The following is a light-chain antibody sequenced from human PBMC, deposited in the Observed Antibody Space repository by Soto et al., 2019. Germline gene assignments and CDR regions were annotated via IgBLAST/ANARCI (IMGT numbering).Light chain of an antibody. CDR1: NSDVGSYNL. Sequence: QSVLTQPASVSGSPGQSITISCTGTNSDVGSYNLVSWYQQYPGKAPKLMIYEGSKRPSGVSNRFSGSKSGNTASLTISGLQAEDEADYYCCSYAGSSTWVFGGGTKLTVL. V-gene: IGLV2-23*01. J-gene: IGLJ3*02. CDR3: CSYAGSSTWV. CDR2: EGS.